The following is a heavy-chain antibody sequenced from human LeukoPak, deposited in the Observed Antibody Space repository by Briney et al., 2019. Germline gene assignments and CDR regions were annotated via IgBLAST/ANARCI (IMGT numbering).Heavy chain of an antibody. V-gene: IGHV4-59*01. D-gene: IGHD1-26*01. CDR2: IYYSGST. Sequence: SETLSLTCTVSGGSIGSYYWSWSRQPPGKGLEWIGYIYYSGSTNYNPSLKSRVTISVDTSKNQFPLKLTSVTAADTAVYYCSSGSYLDYWGQGTLVTVSS. J-gene: IGHJ4*02. CDR3: SSGSYLDY. CDR1: GGSIGSYY.